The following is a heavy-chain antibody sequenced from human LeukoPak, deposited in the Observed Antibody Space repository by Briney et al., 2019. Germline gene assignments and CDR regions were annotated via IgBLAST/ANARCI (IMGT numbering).Heavy chain of an antibody. CDR3: APGIHDSSGYYLDY. CDR2: FDPEDGET. J-gene: IGHJ4*02. Sequence: ASVKVSCKVSGYTLTELSMHWVRQAPGKGLEWMGGFDPEDGETIYAQKFQDRVTMTEDTSTDTAYMELSSLRSEDTAVYYCAPGIHDSSGYYLDYWGQGTLVTVSS. CDR1: GYTLTELS. D-gene: IGHD3-22*01. V-gene: IGHV1-24*01.